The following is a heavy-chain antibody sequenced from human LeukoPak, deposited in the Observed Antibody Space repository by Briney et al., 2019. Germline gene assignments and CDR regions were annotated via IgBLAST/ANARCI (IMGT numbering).Heavy chain of an antibody. J-gene: IGHJ4*02. CDR3: AKVLDSGSFPDY. V-gene: IGHV3-23*01. CDR1: GFTFSRYA. D-gene: IGHD1-26*01. CDR2: IGGSDGTT. Sequence: GGSLRLSCAASGFTFSRYAMLWVRQSPGKGLEWVSAIGGSDGTTYYADSVKGRCIISGDNYKNILYLQMNSLRVEDTAIYYCAKVLDSGSFPDYWGQGTLATVSS.